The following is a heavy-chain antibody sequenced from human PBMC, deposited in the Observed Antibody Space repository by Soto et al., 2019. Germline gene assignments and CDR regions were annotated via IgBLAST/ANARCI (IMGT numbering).Heavy chain of an antibody. CDR2: ILHDGSNE. CDR3: AKAAGGSIRSDS. CDR1: GFTFSNYG. V-gene: IGHV3-30*18. Sequence: PGGSLRLSCAASGFTFSNYGMNWVRQAPAKGLEWVAAILHDGSNEKYGDSVKGRFTIFRDNSNNTLYLEMNSLRTEDTAVYYCAKAAGGSIRSDSWGQGTLVTVSS. J-gene: IGHJ4*02. D-gene: IGHD1-26*01.